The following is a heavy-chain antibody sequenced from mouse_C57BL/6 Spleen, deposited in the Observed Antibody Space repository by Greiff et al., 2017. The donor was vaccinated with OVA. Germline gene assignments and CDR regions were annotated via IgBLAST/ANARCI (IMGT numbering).Heavy chain of an antibody. J-gene: IGHJ2*01. D-gene: IGHD2-3*01. CDR3: ARIYDGYPGYYDY. Sequence: VKLVESGPGLVQPSQSLSITCTVSGFSLTSYGVHWVRQSPGKGLEWLGVIWSGGSTDYNAAFISRLSISKDNSKSQVFFKMNSLQADDTAIYYCARIYDGYPGYYDYWGQGTTLTVSS. CDR1: GFSLTSYG. CDR2: IWSGGST. V-gene: IGHV2-2*01.